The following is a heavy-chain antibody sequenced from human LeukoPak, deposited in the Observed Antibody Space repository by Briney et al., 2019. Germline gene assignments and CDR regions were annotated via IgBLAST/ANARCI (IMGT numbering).Heavy chain of an antibody. J-gene: IGHJ4*02. CDR3: ARSMVRGVNSFDY. Sequence: SETLSLTCTVSGGSISSGSYYWSWIRQPAGKGLERIGRIYTSGSTNYNPPLKSRVTISVDTSKNQFSLKLSSVTAADTAVYYCARSMVRGVNSFDYWGQGTLVTVSS. V-gene: IGHV4-61*02. D-gene: IGHD3-10*01. CDR1: GGSISSGSYY. CDR2: IYTSGST.